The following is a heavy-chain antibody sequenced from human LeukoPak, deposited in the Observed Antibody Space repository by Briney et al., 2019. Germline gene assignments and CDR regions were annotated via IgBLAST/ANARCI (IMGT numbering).Heavy chain of an antibody. CDR3: ARDSRGVAVAGYDY. CDR1: GGTISSSSYY. J-gene: IGHJ4*02. CDR2: IYYSGGT. V-gene: IGHV4-39*07. D-gene: IGHD6-19*01. Sequence: PSETLSLTCTVSGGTISSSSYYWGWIRQPPGKGLEWIGSIYYSGGTYYNPSLKSRVTISVDTSKNQFSLKLSSVTAADTAVYYCARDSRGVAVAGYDYWGQGTLVTVSS.